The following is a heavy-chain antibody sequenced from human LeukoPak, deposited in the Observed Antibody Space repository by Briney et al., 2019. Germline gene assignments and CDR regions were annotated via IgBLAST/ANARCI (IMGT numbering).Heavy chain of an antibody. CDR3: ARDGRSIVVVTADGQPTNY. J-gene: IGHJ4*02. V-gene: IGHV1-18*01. D-gene: IGHD2-21*02. CDR1: GYTFTSYG. CDR2: ISAYNGNT. Sequence: ASVKVSCKASGYTFTSYGISRVRQAPGQGLEWMGWISAYNGNTNYAQKLQGRVTMTTDTSTSTAYMELRSLRSDDTAVYYCARDGRSIVVVTADGQPTNYWGQGTLVTVSS.